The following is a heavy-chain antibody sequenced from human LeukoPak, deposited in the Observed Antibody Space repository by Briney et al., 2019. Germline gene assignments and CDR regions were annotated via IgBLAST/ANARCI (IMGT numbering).Heavy chain of an antibody. CDR1: GYTFTSYD. CDR3: ARGRGSSGWWNNWFDP. D-gene: IGHD6-19*01. Sequence: ASVKVSCKASGYTFTSYDINWVRQATGQGLEWMGWMNPNSGNTGYAQTFRGRVTITRNTSISTAYMELSSLRSEDTAVYYCARGRGSSGWWNNWFDPWGQGTLVTVSS. J-gene: IGHJ5*02. V-gene: IGHV1-8*03. CDR2: MNPNSGNT.